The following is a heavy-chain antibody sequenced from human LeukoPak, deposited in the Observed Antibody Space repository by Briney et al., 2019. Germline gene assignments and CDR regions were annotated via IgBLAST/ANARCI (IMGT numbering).Heavy chain of an antibody. V-gene: IGHV1-69*05. Sequence: ASVKVSCKASGGTFSSYAISWVRQAPGQGLEWMGGIIPIFGTANYAQKFQGRVAMTRDTSTSTVYMELSSLRSEDTAVYYCARVARSRNWNDHDFDYWGQGTLVTVSS. J-gene: IGHJ4*02. D-gene: IGHD1-1*01. CDR2: IIPIFGTA. CDR3: ARVARSRNWNDHDFDY. CDR1: GGTFSSYA.